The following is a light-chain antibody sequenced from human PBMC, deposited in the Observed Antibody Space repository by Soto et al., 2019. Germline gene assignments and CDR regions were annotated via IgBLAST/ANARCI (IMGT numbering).Light chain of an antibody. J-gene: IGLJ2*01. CDR2: DVS. Sequence: QSALTQPASVSGSPGQSITISCTGTSSDVGGYNYVSWYQQHPGKAPKLMIYDVSNRPSGVSNRFSGSKSGNTASLTISGLQAEDEADYYCSSYTSSSFPFGGGTKVTVL. CDR1: SSDVGGYNY. CDR3: SSYTSSSFP. V-gene: IGLV2-14*01.